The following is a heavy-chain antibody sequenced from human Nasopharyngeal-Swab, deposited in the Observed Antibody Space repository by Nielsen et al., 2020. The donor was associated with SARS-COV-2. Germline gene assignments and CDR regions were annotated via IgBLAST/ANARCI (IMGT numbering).Heavy chain of an antibody. V-gene: IGHV3-53*01. CDR2: IYSGGST. CDR3: ARDCGGDCYYFDY. CDR1: GFTVSSNY. J-gene: IGHJ4*02. Sequence: GESLKISCAASGFTVSSNYMSWVRQAPGKGLEWVSVIYSGGSTYYADSVKGRFTISRDNSKNTLYLQMNSLRAEDTAVYYCARDCGGDCYYFDYWGQGTLVTVSS. D-gene: IGHD2-21*02.